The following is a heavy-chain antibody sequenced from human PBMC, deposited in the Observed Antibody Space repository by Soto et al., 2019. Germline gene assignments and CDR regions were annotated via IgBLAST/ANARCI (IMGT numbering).Heavy chain of an antibody. CDR3: ARDYDSSGYPRYYFDY. Sequence: QVQLVESGGGVVQPGRSLRLSCAASGFGFSSYGMHWVRQAPGKGLEWVAVIWYDGSKKYYADSVKGRFTISRDNSKNTLYLQMNSLRAEDTAVYYCARDYDSSGYPRYYFDYWGQGTLVTVSS. CDR1: GFGFSSYG. D-gene: IGHD3-22*01. CDR2: IWYDGSKK. V-gene: IGHV3-33*01. J-gene: IGHJ4*02.